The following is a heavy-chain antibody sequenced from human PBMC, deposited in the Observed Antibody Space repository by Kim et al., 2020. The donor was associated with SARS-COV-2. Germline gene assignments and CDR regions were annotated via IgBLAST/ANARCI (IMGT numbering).Heavy chain of an antibody. CDR3: AKDPYYDFWSGYFFDY. Sequence: DSVEGQFTTARDNSKNTLYLQMNSLRAEDTAVYYCAKDPYYDFWSGYFFDYWGQGTLVTVSS. J-gene: IGHJ4*02. D-gene: IGHD3-3*01. V-gene: IGHV3-23*01.